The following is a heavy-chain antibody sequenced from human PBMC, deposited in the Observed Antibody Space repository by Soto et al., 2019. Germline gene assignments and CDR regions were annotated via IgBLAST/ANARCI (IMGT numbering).Heavy chain of an antibody. V-gene: IGHV4-59*01. CDR2: IYYSGST. CDR3: ARGNGGYERYYYYYYMDV. J-gene: IGHJ6*03. Sequence: PSETLSLTCTVSGGSISSYYWSWIRQPPGKGLEWIGYIYYSGSTNYNPSLKSRVTISVDASKNQFSLKLSSVTAADTAVYYCARGNGGYERYYYYYYMDVWGKGTTVTVSS. D-gene: IGHD5-12*01. CDR1: GGSISSYY.